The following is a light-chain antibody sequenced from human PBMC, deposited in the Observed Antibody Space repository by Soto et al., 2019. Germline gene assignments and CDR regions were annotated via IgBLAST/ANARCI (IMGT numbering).Light chain of an antibody. CDR3: QQYNGYWT. V-gene: IGKV1-5*03. J-gene: IGKJ1*01. CDR2: EAS. Sequence: DIQMTQSPSTLSASVGDRVTITCRASQSISDSLAWYQQKPGNAPKLLIYEASSLNSGVPSRFSGSRSGTEYTLTISSLQPDDFATYYCQQYNGYWTFGQGTKVEIK. CDR1: QSISDS.